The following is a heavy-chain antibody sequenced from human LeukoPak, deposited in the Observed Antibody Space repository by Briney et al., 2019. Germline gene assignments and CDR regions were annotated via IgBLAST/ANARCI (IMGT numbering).Heavy chain of an antibody. CDR2: ISAYNGNT. CDR3: ARDNSVEDTAWWFDP. D-gene: IGHD4-23*01. V-gene: IGHV1-18*01. CDR1: GYTFTSYG. Sequence: ASVKVSCKASGYTFTSYGISWVRQAPGQGLEWMAWISAYNGNTNYAQKLQGRVTMTTDTSTSTGYMELRSLRSEDTAVYYCARDNSVEDTAWWFDPWGQGTLVTVSS. J-gene: IGHJ5*02.